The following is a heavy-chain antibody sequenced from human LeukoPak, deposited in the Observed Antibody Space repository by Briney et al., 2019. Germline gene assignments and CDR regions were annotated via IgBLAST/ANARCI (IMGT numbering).Heavy chain of an antibody. Sequence: GASVKVSCKASGYTFNRYGITWLRQAPGQGFEWMGWISAYDGNTNYAQKFQGRVTMTTDTSTNTAYMELRSLRSDDTAVYYCASHSGSSNALWFDPWGQGTLVTVSS. CDR3: ASHSGSSNALWFDP. CDR1: GYTFNRYG. V-gene: IGHV1-18*01. CDR2: ISAYDGNT. J-gene: IGHJ5*02. D-gene: IGHD1-26*01.